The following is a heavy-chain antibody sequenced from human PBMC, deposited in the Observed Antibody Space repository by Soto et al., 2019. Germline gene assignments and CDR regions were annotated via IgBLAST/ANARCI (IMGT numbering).Heavy chain of an antibody. Sequence: SETLSLTCGVSGGSFSGYYWSWIRQPPGKGLEWIGEIDDSGSTNSNPSLKSRVTISVDTSKNQFSLKMTSVTAADTSVYYCARGTYIGARTDDYYGMEVWGQGTTVTSP. CDR3: ARGTYIGARTDDYYGMEV. J-gene: IGHJ6*02. D-gene: IGHD6-6*01. CDR1: GGSFSGYY. V-gene: IGHV4-34*01. CDR2: IDDSGST.